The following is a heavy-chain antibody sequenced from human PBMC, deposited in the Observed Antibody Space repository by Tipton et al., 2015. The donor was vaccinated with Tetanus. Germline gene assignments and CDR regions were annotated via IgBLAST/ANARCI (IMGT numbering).Heavy chain of an antibody. CDR3: ARRSYCSSSRCFDAFDL. D-gene: IGHD2-2*01. J-gene: IGHJ3*01. CDR2: VDRSGTT. CDR1: GVSISGYY. V-gene: IGHV4-4*07. Sequence: TLSLTCTVSGVSISGYYWSWIRQPAGKGLEWIGRVDRSGTTTYNPSLKGRVTMSLDTSKNQFSLKLTSVTAADTAMYYCARRSYCSSSRCFDAFDLWGQGTMVTVSS.